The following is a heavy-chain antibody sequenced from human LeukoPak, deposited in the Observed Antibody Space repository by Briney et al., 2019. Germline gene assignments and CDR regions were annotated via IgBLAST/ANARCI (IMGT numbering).Heavy chain of an antibody. Sequence: GGSLRLSCAASGFTFSSYEMNWVRQAPGKGLEWVSYISSSGNTIYYADSVKGRFTISRDNAKNSLYLQMNSLRAEDTAVYYCARDLGSSIGGHNWFDPWGQGTLVTVSS. J-gene: IGHJ5*02. CDR2: ISSSGNTI. V-gene: IGHV3-48*03. CDR1: GFTFSSYE. CDR3: ARDLGSSIGGHNWFDP. D-gene: IGHD6-13*01.